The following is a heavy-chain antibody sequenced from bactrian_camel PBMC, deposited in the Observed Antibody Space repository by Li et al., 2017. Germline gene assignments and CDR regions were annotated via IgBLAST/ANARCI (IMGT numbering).Heavy chain of an antibody. CDR1: GYTAKTCS. V-gene: IGHV3S9*01. J-gene: IGHJ4*01. CDR3: TIFDY. CDR2: LYLNGGT. Sequence: HVQLVESGGGSVQAGGSLRLSCAASGYTAKTCSWNWYRQVQGKGRELVSSLYLNGGTYYHDSVKGRFTISRDNAKNTVCLQMNSLKSEDTAQYYCTIFDYWGRGTQVTVS.